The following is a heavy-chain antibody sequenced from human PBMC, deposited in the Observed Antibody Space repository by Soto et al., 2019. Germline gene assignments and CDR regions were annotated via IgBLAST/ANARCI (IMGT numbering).Heavy chain of an antibody. J-gene: IGHJ4*02. CDR3: AKETAAAGTQ. V-gene: IGHV3-23*01. D-gene: IGHD6-13*01. CDR2: ISGSGGST. CDR1: GFTFSNYA. Sequence: PGGSLRLSCAASGFTFSNYAMSWVRQAPGKGLEWVSTISGSGGSTYYPDSVKGRFTISRDNAKNSLYLQMSSLRVEDTALYYCAKETAAAGTQWGQGTLVTVSS.